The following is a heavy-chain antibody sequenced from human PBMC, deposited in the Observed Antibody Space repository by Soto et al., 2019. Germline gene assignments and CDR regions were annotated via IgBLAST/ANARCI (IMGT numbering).Heavy chain of an antibody. J-gene: IGHJ6*02. D-gene: IGHD3-22*01. CDR3: ARGHIYCYNLYYYYVIDF. CDR2: INPNSGGT. CDR1: GYTFTGYY. Sequence: ASVKVSCKASGYTFTGYYMHWVRQAPGQGLEWMGWINPNSGGTNYAQKFQGRVTMTRDTSISTAYMELSRLRSDDTAVYYCARGHIYCYNLYYYYVIDFRGQRSNVTAP. V-gene: IGHV1-2*02.